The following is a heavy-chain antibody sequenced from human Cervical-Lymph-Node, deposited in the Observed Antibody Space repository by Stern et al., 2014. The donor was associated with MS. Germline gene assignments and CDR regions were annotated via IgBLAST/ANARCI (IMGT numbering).Heavy chain of an antibody. V-gene: IGHV4-59*08. CDR2: ISSSGGT. J-gene: IGHJ4*02. D-gene: IGHD6-6*01. Sequence: QLQLQESGPGLVKPSETLSLTCTVSGGSTSSYYWSWIRQPPGKGLEWIGYISSSGGTKYNPSLKSRFTISVDTSKNQFALNLSSVTAADAAVYYCARGYTTSSGRPDYWGQGTLVTVST. CDR3: ARGYTTSSGRPDY. CDR1: GGSTSSYY.